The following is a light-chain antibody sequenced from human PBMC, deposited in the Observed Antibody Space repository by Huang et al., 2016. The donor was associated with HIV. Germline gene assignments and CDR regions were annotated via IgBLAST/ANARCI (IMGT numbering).Light chain of an antibody. CDR2: RAA. CDR3: QERIHWPRLT. J-gene: IGKJ4*01. Sequence: EIVLTQSPATLSLSPGERATLSCRASQNVTDSLAWFRQKPGQAPSLLIYRAANRAPGTPARFRGSGSGTYFTLTISSLEPEDFASYYCQERIHWPRLTFGGGTKVEIK. CDR1: QNVTDS. V-gene: IGKV3-11*01.